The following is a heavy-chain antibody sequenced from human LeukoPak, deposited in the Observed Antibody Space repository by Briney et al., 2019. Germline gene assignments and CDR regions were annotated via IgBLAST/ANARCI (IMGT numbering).Heavy chain of an antibody. CDR3: ARGPDKYYMDI. CDR2: ISSNGGST. CDR1: GFTFSSYA. J-gene: IGHJ6*03. D-gene: IGHD3-9*01. Sequence: GGSLRLSCAASGFTFSSYAMHWVRQAPGKGLEYVSAISSNGGSTYYANSVKGRFTISRDNSKNTLYLQMGSLRAEDMAVYYCARGPDKYYMDIXXXGXTXTVSS. V-gene: IGHV3-64*01.